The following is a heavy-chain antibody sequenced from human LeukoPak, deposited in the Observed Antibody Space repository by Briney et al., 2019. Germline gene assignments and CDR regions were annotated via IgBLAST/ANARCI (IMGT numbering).Heavy chain of an antibody. D-gene: IGHD7-27*01. V-gene: IGHV3-53*01. CDR3: AKDGGLWVSAHWGDS. CDR1: GFTVSSNY. CDR2: IYSGGST. J-gene: IGHJ4*02. Sequence: GGSLRLSCAASGFTVSSNYMSWVRQAPGKGLEWVSVIYSGGSTYYAASVKGRFTISRDNSKNALFLQMNSLRAEDTAVYYCAKDGGLWVSAHWGDSWGRGTLVTVSS.